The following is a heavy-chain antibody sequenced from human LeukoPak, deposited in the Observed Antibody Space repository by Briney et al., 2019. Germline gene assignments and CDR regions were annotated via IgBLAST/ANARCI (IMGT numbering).Heavy chain of an antibody. CDR3: TRVLYSSSWF. V-gene: IGHV3-30*03. CDR2: ISYDGSNK. Sequence: GGSLRLSCTASGFTFSSCGMHWVRQAPGKGLEWVAVISYDGSNKYYADSVKGRFTISRDNSKNTLYLQMNSLRAEDTAVYYCTRVLYSSSWFWGQGTLVTVSS. D-gene: IGHD6-13*01. J-gene: IGHJ4*02. CDR1: GFTFSSCG.